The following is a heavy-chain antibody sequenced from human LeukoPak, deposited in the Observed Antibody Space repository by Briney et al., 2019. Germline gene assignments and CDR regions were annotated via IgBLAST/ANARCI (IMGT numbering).Heavy chain of an antibody. CDR1: GFTFSTYS. Sequence: GGPLRLSCAASGFTFSTYSMNWVRQTPGKGLEWVSYISSSSSTILYADSVKGRLTISRDNAKNSLYLQMNSLGAADTAVYYCARGHNSISSGFYYYYMDVWGRGTTVTVSS. CDR2: ISSSSSTI. D-gene: IGHD6-6*01. V-gene: IGHV3-48*04. J-gene: IGHJ6*03. CDR3: ARGHNSISSGFYYYYMDV.